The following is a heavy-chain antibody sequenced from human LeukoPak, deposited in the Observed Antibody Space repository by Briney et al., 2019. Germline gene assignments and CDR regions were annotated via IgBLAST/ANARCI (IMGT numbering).Heavy chain of an antibody. CDR3: ARDPAKFWSGHDY. Sequence: PGRSLRLSCTASGFTFSSYGMHWVRQAPGKGLEWVAVISYDGSNKYYADSVKGRFTISRDNSKNTLYVRMNSLRAEDTAVYYCARDPAKFWSGHDYWGQGTLVTVSS. D-gene: IGHD3-3*01. CDR1: GFTFSSYG. CDR2: ISYDGSNK. J-gene: IGHJ4*02. V-gene: IGHV3-30*03.